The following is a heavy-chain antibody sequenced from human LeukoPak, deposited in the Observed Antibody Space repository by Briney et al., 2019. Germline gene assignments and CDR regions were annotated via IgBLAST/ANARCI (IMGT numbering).Heavy chain of an antibody. Sequence: GSSVKVSCKASGGTFSSYAISWVRQAPGQGLEWMGGIIPIFGTANYAQKFQGRVTITTDESTSTAYMELSSLRSEDTAVYYCARVGGFPLYFDYWGQGTLVTVSS. J-gene: IGHJ4*02. CDR2: IIPIFGTA. CDR1: GGTFSSYA. CDR3: ARVGGFPLYFDY. V-gene: IGHV1-69*05.